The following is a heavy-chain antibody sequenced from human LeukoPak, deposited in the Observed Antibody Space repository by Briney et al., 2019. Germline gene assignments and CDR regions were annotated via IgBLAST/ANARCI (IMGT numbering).Heavy chain of an antibody. CDR1: GGSISSGDYY. CDR2: IYDSGST. V-gene: IGHV4-30-4*01. Sequence: SETLSLTCTVSGGSISSGDYYWSWIRQPPGKGLEWIGYIYDSGSTNYNPSLKSRVTISVDTSKNQFSLKLSSVTAADTAVYYCARLLVGVITTHSGDCWGQGTLVTVSS. J-gene: IGHJ4*02. CDR3: ARLLVGVITTHSGDC. D-gene: IGHD3-22*01.